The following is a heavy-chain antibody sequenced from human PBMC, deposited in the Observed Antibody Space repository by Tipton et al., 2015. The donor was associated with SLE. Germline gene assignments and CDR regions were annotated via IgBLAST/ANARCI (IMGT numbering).Heavy chain of an antibody. CDR2: IADTESP. V-gene: IGHV4-34*01. CDR1: GGSFSGYH. CDR3: ARGPFQRWPPGAY. J-gene: IGHJ4*02. Sequence: TLSLTCAVYGGSFSGYHWTWFRQPPGQGVEWIGEIADTESPNYNPSLKSRVTISLDTSKSQFSLILNSLTAADTAVYYCARGPFQRWPPGAYWGQGTLVTVSS. D-gene: IGHD6-19*01.